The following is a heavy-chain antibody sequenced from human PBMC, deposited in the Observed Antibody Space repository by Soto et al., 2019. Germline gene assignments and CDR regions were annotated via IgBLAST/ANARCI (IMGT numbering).Heavy chain of an antibody. J-gene: IGHJ5*02. CDR2: IYYSGST. V-gene: IGHV4-39*01. Sequence: PSETLSLTCTVSGGSISSSSYYWGWIRQPPGKGLEWIGSIYYSGSTYYNPSLKSRVTISVDTSKNQFSLKLSSVTAADTAVYYCLRVVVVAATNWFDPWGQGTLVTVSS. D-gene: IGHD2-15*01. CDR1: GGSISSSSYY. CDR3: LRVVVVAATNWFDP.